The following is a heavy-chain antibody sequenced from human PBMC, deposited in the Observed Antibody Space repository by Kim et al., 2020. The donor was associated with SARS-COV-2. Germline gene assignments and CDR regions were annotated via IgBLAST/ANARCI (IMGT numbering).Heavy chain of an antibody. D-gene: IGHD1-26*01. J-gene: IGHJ4*02. V-gene: IGHV3-48*02. Sequence: DSVKGRFTISSDNAKNSLYLQMNSLRDEDTAVYYCARDGIVRAFVGYFDYWGQGTLVTVSS. CDR3: ARDGIVRAFVGYFDY.